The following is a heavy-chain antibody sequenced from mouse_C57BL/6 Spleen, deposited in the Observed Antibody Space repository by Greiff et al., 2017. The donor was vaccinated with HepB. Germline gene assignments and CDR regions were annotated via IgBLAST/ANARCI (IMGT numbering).Heavy chain of an antibody. Sequence: EVKLMESEGGLVQPGSSMKLSCTASGFTFSDYYMAWVRQVPEKGLEWVANINYDGSSTYYLDSLKSRFIISRDNAKNILYLQMSRLKSEDTATYYCARVYYGNSAWFAYWGQGTLVTVSA. D-gene: IGHD2-1*01. CDR3: ARVYYGNSAWFAY. CDR1: GFTFSDYY. J-gene: IGHJ3*01. V-gene: IGHV5-16*01. CDR2: INYDGSST.